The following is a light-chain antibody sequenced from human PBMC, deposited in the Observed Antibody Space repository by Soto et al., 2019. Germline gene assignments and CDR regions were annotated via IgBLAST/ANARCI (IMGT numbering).Light chain of an antibody. CDR3: QQYGSSPPYT. CDR2: GSS. Sequence: EVVLTQSPGTLSLSPGERATLSCRASENVSNNYLAWYQQKPGQAPRLLIFGSSDRAAGIPDRFSGSGSGTDFTLTISRLEPKDFAVYYCQQYGSSPPYTFGQGTKLEIK. J-gene: IGKJ2*01. V-gene: IGKV3-20*01. CDR1: ENVSNNY.